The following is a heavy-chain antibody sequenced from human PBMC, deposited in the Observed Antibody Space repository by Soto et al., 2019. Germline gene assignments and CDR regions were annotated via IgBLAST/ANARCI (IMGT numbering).Heavy chain of an antibody. CDR3: AKDTVPSVAGRRSDVGYFDY. Sequence: PGGSLRLSCGASGFTFSSYAMSWVRQAPGKGLEWVSASSGSGGSTYYADSVKGRFTISRDNSKNTLYLQMNSLRAEDTAVYYCAKDTVPSVAGRRSDVGYFDYWGQGTLVTVYS. CDR1: GFTFSSYA. CDR2: SSGSGGST. V-gene: IGHV3-23*01. D-gene: IGHD4-17*01. J-gene: IGHJ4*02.